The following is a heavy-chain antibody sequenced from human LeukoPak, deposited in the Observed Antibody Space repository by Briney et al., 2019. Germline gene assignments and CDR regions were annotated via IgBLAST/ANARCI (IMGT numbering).Heavy chain of an antibody. D-gene: IGHD6-13*01. CDR1: AFTSTSYS. Sequence: GGCLRPSCAASAFTSTSYSTNWVRQAPGKGLEWVSSIRSSRLYISYANSVKGRFTISKHNAKNSLYLQMNSLRAEDTAVYYCARPGIADYWGQGTLVTVSS. CDR2: IRSSRLYI. V-gene: IGHV3-21*01. CDR3: ARPGIADY. J-gene: IGHJ4*02.